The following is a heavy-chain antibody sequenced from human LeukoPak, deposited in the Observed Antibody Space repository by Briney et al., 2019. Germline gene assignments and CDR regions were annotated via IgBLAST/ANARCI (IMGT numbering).Heavy chain of an antibody. Sequence: GGSLRLSCAASGFTFSNYGVHWVRQAPGKGLEWVSFIRFDGSNKYYADSVKGRFAISRDNSKNSLYLQMNSLRAEDTAIYYCARSKFPWGQGTLVTVSS. CDR2: IRFDGSNK. CDR1: GFTFSNYG. V-gene: IGHV3-30*02. CDR3: ARSKFP. J-gene: IGHJ5*02.